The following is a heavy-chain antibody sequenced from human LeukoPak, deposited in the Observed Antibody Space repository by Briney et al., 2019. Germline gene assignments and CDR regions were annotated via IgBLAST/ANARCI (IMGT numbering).Heavy chain of an antibody. J-gene: IGHJ4*02. CDR3: ARASVSSSGWYSGY. V-gene: IGHV1-8*01. CDR2: MSPYSGNT. CDR1: GYTFTSYD. D-gene: IGHD6-19*01. Sequence: GASVKVSCKASGYTFTSYDISWVRQATGQGLEWIGWMSPYSGNTGYAQKFQGRVTMTRNTSISTAYMEVSSLTSEDTAVYYCARASVSSSGWYSGYWGQGTLVTVSS.